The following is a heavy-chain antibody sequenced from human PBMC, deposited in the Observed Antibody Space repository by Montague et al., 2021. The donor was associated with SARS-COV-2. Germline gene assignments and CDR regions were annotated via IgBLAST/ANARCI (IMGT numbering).Heavy chain of an antibody. Sequence: TLSLTCAVYGGAFSDFYWSWIRQAPGKGLEWIGEINNSGSTNYNPSLKSRVTISLNTSKNQFSLNMYSLTAADTAVYFCARGHRGCSGSSCNGGFRRGAFDFWGQGTLVTVSS. D-gene: IGHD2-2*01. CDR3: ARGHRGCSGSSCNGGFRRGAFDF. V-gene: IGHV4-34*01. J-gene: IGHJ4*02. CDR2: INNSGST. CDR1: GGAFSDFY.